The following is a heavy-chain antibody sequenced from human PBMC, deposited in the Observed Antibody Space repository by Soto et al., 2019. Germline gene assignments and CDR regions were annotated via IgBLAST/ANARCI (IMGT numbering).Heavy chain of an antibody. CDR3: AREKGYYDSSAFDI. D-gene: IGHD3-22*01. CDR2: IYYSGST. CDR1: GDSIGNYY. Sequence: SETLSLTCTVSGDSIGNYYWSWIRQSPGKGLEWIGFIYYSGSTNYNPSLKSRVTISVDTSKNQFSLKLTSVAAADTAVYYCAREKGYYDSSAFDIWGQGTMVTV. J-gene: IGHJ3*02. V-gene: IGHV4-59*01.